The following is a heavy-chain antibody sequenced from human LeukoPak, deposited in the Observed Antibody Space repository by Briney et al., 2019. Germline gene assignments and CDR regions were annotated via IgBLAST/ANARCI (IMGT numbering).Heavy chain of an antibody. CDR3: ARHSGSYRRAGDAFDI. CDR2: IYPGDSDT. CDR1: GYSFTSYW. Sequence: GESLKISCKGSGYSFTSYWIGWVRQMPGKGLEWMGIIYPGDSDTRYSPSFQGQVTISADKSISTAYLQWSSLKASDTAMYYCARHSGSYRRAGDAFDIWGQGTMVTVSS. J-gene: IGHJ3*02. V-gene: IGHV5-51*01. D-gene: IGHD1-26*01.